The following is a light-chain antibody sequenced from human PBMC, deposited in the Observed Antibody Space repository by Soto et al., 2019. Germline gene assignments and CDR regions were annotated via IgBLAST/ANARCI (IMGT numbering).Light chain of an antibody. CDR2: GAS. Sequence: EIVLTQSPGTLSLSPGERATLSCRASQSVSSSYLAWYQQKPGQAPRLLIYGASSRATGIPDRFSGSGSGTDFPLTISRLEPEDFAVYYCQQYGSSLTWTFGQGTKVESK. CDR1: QSVSSSY. J-gene: IGKJ1*01. CDR3: QQYGSSLTWT. V-gene: IGKV3-20*01.